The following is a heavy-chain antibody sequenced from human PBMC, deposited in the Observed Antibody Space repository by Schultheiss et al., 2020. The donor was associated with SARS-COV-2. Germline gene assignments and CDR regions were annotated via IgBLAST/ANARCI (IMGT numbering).Heavy chain of an antibody. CDR3: ASEYYYDSSGYYGVYYYYGMDV. D-gene: IGHD3-22*01. CDR1: GFTVSSNY. CDR2: ISSSSSYI. Sequence: GGSLRLSCAASGFTVSSNYMSWVRQAPGKGLEWVSSISSSSSYIYYADSVKGRFTISRDNAKNSLYLQMNSLRAEDTAVYYCASEYYYDSSGYYGVYYYYGMDVWGQGTLVTVSS. V-gene: IGHV3-21*01. J-gene: IGHJ6*02.